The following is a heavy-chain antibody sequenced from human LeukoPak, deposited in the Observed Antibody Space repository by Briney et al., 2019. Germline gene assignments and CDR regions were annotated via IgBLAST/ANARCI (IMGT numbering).Heavy chain of an antibody. Sequence: GGSLRLSSAAYGFTFTTYWMMWVRQTPGKGLEWVAKIKQDGSEEYYVDSVRGRFTISRDDAKNSVYLQMNSLRAEDTAVYYCATRNNGCPYHWGQGTLVTVSS. CDR1: GFTFTTYW. D-gene: IGHD5-24*01. CDR3: ATRNNGCPYH. J-gene: IGHJ4*02. CDR2: IKQDGSEE. V-gene: IGHV3-7*01.